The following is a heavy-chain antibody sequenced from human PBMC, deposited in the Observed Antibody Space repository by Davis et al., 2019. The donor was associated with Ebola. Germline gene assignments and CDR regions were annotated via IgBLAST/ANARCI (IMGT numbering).Heavy chain of an antibody. CDR1: WDRVPCVG. V-gene: IGHV6-1*01. D-gene: IGHD5-12*01. CDR2: TYYSAKWYN. J-gene: IGHJ4*02. Sequence: HSQTPSLTCAISWDRVPCVGCNWITQSPSRGLEWLGRTYYSAKWYNDYAVSVKSRLTLNPHTSKNQFSLQLNSVTPQDTAVDYGARGWLRSGLDYWGQGILVTVSS. CDR3: ARGWLRSGLDY.